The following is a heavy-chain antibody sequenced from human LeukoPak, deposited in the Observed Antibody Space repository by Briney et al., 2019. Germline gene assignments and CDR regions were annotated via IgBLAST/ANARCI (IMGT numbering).Heavy chain of an antibody. CDR2: ISGSGGNT. Sequence: GGSLRLSCAVSGITLSNYGMSWVRQAPGKGLGWVSGISGSGGNTYYADSVKGRFTISRDNSKNTLYLQMNSLRAEDTAVYFCASRHGYNFAYTLNYWGQGTLVTVSS. D-gene: IGHD5-24*01. V-gene: IGHV3-23*01. CDR1: GITLSNYG. J-gene: IGHJ4*02. CDR3: ASRHGYNFAYTLNY.